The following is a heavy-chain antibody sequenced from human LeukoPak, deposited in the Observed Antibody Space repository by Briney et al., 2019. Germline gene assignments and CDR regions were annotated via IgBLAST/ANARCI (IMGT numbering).Heavy chain of an antibody. V-gene: IGHV4-39*01. D-gene: IGHD3-16*02. CDR2: IYYSGST. CDR1: GGSISSSSYY. Sequence: PSETLSLTCTVSGGSISSSSYYWGWIRQPPGKGLEWIGSIYYSGSTYYNPSLKSRVTISVDTSKNQFSLKLSSVTAADTAVYYCARVPRTNYDYVWGSYRSSAFDIWGQGTMVTVSS. J-gene: IGHJ3*02. CDR3: ARVPRTNYDYVWGSYRSSAFDI.